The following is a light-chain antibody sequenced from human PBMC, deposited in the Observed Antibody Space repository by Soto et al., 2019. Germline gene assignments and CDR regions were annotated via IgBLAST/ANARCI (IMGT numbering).Light chain of an antibody. CDR1: QSSSSY. V-gene: IGKV1-39*01. CDR3: QQNYSAPPT. Sequence: DIQMTQSPSSLSASVGDRVTITCRASQSSSSYLNWYQQKPWKAPKLLIYAASSLQSGVPSRFSGSGSGTAFPLTISSLQPEDFATYYCQQNYSAPPTFGQGTRLYSK. CDR2: AAS. J-gene: IGKJ5*01.